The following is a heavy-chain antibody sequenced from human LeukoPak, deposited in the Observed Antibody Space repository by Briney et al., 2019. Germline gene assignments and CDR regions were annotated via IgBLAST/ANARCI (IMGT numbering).Heavy chain of an antibody. CDR3: TTGGLVVVPAAHSKLIDY. V-gene: IGHV3-15*01. J-gene: IGHJ4*02. Sequence: AGGSLRLSCAASGFTFSNAWMSGVRQARGKGREWVGRIISKTDGGTTDYAAPVKGRFTISRDDSKNTLYLQMNSLKTEDTAVYYCTTGGLVVVPAAHSKLIDYWGQGPLVTVSS. D-gene: IGHD2-2*01. CDR1: GFTFSNAW. CDR2: IISKTDGGTT.